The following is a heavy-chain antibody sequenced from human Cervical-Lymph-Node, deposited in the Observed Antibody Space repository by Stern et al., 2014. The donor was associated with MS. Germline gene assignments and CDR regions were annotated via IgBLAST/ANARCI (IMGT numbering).Heavy chain of an antibody. J-gene: IGHJ4*02. CDR3: ARGDSEAPIYYFDY. D-gene: IGHD2-21*01. CDR2: ITPLFDAT. Sequence: VQLVESGAEVKKPGSSVKVSCQTSGGTFSTFAIGWVRQAPGPGLEWMGGITPLFDATNYAQKFQGRLTITADESTRTAYMELSSLRPDDTAMYYCARGDSEAPIYYFDYWGQGTLVTVSS. V-gene: IGHV1-69*01. CDR1: GGTFSTFA.